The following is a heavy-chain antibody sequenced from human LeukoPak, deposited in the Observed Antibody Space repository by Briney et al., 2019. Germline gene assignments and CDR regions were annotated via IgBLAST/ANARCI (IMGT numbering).Heavy chain of an antibody. V-gene: IGHV4-34*01. Sequence: SETLSLTCAVYGGSFSGYYWSWIRQPPGKGLEWIGEINHSGSTNYNPSLKSRVTISVDTSKNQFSLKLSSVTAADTAVYYCARRRTTIFGVVIISWFDPWGQGTLVTVSS. CDR2: INHSGST. J-gene: IGHJ5*02. D-gene: IGHD3-3*01. CDR1: GGSFSGYY. CDR3: ARRRTTIFGVVIISWFDP.